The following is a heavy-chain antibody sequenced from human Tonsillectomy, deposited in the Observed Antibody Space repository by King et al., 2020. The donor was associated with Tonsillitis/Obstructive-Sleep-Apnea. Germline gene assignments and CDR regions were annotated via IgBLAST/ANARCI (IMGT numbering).Heavy chain of an antibody. CDR2: IYYSGST. CDR3: AREARGPNYGMDV. Sequence: QLQESGPGLVKPSQTLSLTCTVSGGSISSGGYYWSWIRQHPGKGLEWIGYIYYSGSTYYNPSLKSRVTISVDTSKNQFSLKLCSVTAADTAVYYCAREARGPNYGMDVWGQGTTVTVSS. D-gene: IGHD3-10*01. CDR1: GGSISSGGYY. V-gene: IGHV4-31*03. J-gene: IGHJ6*02.